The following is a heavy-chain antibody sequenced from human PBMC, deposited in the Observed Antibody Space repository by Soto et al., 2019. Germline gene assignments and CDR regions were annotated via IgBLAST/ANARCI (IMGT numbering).Heavy chain of an antibody. Sequence: SETLSLTCAVYGGSFSGYYWTWIRQPPGTGLEWIGEINHSGSTNYNPSLKSRVTISVDTSKNQFSLKLTSVTAADTAVYYCARDKITGLFDYWGQGTLVTASS. CDR3: ARDKITGLFDY. CDR1: GGSFSGYY. V-gene: IGHV4-34*01. CDR2: INHSGST. D-gene: IGHD2-8*02. J-gene: IGHJ4*02.